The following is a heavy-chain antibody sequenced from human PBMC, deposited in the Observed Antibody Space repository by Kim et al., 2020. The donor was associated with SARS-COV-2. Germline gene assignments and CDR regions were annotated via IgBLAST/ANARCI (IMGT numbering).Heavy chain of an antibody. D-gene: IGHD6-13*01. J-gene: IGHJ6*02. CDR2: IEDDGNEK. CDR1: GFNFNSHW. Sequence: GGSLRLSCAASGFNFNSHWIDWVRQAPGKGLEWVANIEDDGNEKNYVDSVKGRFTIFRDNAKNLVYLQMNSLRVGDTAVYYCARVMRGSRYDVLDVWGQGTAVSVSS. CDR3: ARVMRGSRYDVLDV. V-gene: IGHV3-7*01.